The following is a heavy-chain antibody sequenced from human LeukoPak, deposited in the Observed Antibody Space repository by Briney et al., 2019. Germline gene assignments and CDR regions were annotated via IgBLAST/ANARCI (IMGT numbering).Heavy chain of an antibody. V-gene: IGHV4-59*01. CDR2: IYYSGST. CDR1: GGSISSYY. Sequence: PSETLSLTCTVSGGSISSYYWSWIRQPPGKGLEWIGYIYYSGSTSYNPSLKSRVTISVDTSKTQFSLKLTSMSAADTAVYYCARVGDTSGYFYYLDYWGQGTLVTVSS. CDR3: ARVGDTSGYFYYLDY. D-gene: IGHD3-22*01. J-gene: IGHJ4*02.